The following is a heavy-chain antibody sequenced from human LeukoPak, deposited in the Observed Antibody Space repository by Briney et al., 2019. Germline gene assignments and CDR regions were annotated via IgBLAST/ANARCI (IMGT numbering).Heavy chain of an antibody. D-gene: IGHD3-3*02. CDR2: IRSNTNSYAT. V-gene: IGHV3-73*01. J-gene: IGHJ5*02. CDR3: LALLMGFDP. CDR1: GFTFSGAA. Sequence: GGSLRLSCAASGFTFSGAAMDWVRQAAGKGLEWLVRIRSNTNSYATAYAPSVKGRFTISRDDSKNTAYLQMNSLKAEDTAVYYCLALLMGFDPWGQGTLVTVSS.